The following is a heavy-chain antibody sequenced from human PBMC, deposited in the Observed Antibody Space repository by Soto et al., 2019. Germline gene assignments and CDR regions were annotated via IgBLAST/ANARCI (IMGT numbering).Heavy chain of an antibody. D-gene: IGHD6-6*01. CDR1: SGSFSGYY. J-gene: IGHJ4*02. V-gene: IGHV4-34*01. CDR2: ISQSGNT. CDR3: ARAPKVSGSSQTRPDF. Sequence: PSETLSLTXSIYSGSFSGYYWSWIRQPPGKGLEWIGEISQSGNTNYSPSLKSRVSISIDTSKKQFPLNLASVSAADTAVYYCARAPKVSGSSQTRPDFWGQGTLVTVSS.